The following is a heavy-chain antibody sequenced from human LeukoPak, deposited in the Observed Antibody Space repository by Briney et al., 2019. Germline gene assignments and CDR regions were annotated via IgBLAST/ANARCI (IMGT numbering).Heavy chain of an antibody. CDR1: GGSISSHY. D-gene: IGHD2-2*01. Sequence: KPSETLSLTCTVSGGSISSHYWSWIRQPPGKGLEWIGYIYYSGSTNYNPSLKSRVTISVDTSKNQFSLKLSSVTAADTAVYYCARALGYCSSTSCYYYYYYMDVWGKGTTVTVSS. CDR2: IYYSGST. CDR3: ARALGYCSSTSCYYYYYYMDV. V-gene: IGHV4-59*11. J-gene: IGHJ6*03.